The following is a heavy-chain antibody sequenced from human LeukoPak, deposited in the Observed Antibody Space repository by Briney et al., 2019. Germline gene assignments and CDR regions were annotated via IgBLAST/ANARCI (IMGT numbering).Heavy chain of an antibody. V-gene: IGHV1-2*02. Sequence: ASVKVSCKASGYTFTGYYMHWVRQAPGQGLEWMGWINPNSGGTNYAQKFQGRVTMTRDTSISTAYMELSRLRSEDTAVYYCARMHYYDSGGSNWFDPWGQGTLVTVSS. CDR1: GYTFTGYY. CDR3: ARMHYYDSGGSNWFDP. CDR2: INPNSGGT. J-gene: IGHJ5*02. D-gene: IGHD3-10*01.